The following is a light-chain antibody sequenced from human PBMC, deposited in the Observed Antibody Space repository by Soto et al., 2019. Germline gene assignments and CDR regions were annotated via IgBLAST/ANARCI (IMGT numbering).Light chain of an antibody. J-gene: IGKJ3*01. CDR2: GAS. Sequence: ELVMTQSPATLSGSPGERVTLSCRASQSVGGNLAWYQQKPGQGPRLLIYGASTSATGIPARFSGSGSGTVFTLTISSRQSEDFAVYYCQQYTKWPLTFGPGTKVDIK. CDR3: QQYTKWPLT. V-gene: IGKV3-15*01. CDR1: QSVGGN.